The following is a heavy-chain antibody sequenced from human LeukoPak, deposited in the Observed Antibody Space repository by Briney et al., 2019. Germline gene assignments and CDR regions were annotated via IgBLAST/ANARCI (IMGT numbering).Heavy chain of an antibody. J-gene: IGHJ4*02. CDR2: LNPNRGGT. CDR3: AREEVIAAAGPTLDY. Sequence: ASVKASCKASGYTFTDYYMHWVRQAPGQGLEGMVWLNPNRGGTNYAQKFQGRVTMTRDTSISTAYMELSRLISDDTAVFYCAREEVIAAAGPTLDYWGQGALVTVSS. V-gene: IGHV1-2*02. D-gene: IGHD6-13*01. CDR1: GYTFTDYY.